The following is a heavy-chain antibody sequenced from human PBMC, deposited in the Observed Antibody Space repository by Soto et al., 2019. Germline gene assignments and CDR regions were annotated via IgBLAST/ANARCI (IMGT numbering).Heavy chain of an antibody. CDR1: GFAFSSYW. J-gene: IGHJ4*02. CDR3: ARGGQGRYYFEY. CDR2: INGDGSTT. V-gene: IGHV3-74*01. Sequence: EVHLVESGGGSVQPGGSLKLSCAGSGFAFSSYWIHWVRQVPGKGLVWVSRINGDGSTTSYADSVRGRFTISKDNAKDRLYLQMTSLRAEDTALYYCARGGQGRYYFEYWGQGTLVTVSS.